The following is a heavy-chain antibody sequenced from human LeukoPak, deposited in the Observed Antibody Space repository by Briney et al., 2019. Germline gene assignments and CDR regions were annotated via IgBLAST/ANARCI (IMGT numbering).Heavy chain of an antibody. D-gene: IGHD4/OR15-4a*01. CDR3: AKESGALGAPLYDN. Sequence: GGSLRLSCGASGFIFRNYAMSWVRQAPGEGLEWVSSISDNGGGTYYADSVKGRFTISRDNSKNMLYLQMNSLRAEDTAVYYCAKESGALGAPLYDNWGQGILVTGSS. CDR2: ISDNGGGT. CDR1: GFIFRNYA. V-gene: IGHV3-23*01. J-gene: IGHJ4*02.